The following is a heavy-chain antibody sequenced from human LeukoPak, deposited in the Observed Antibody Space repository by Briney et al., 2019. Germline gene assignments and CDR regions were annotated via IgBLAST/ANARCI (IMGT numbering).Heavy chain of an antibody. CDR2: IYYSGST. CDR1: GGSISSYY. Sequence: SETLSLTCTVSGGSISSYYWSWIRQPPGKGLECIGYIYYSGSTNYNPSLKSRVTISVDTSKNQFSLKLSSVTAADTAVYYCARGRRVTARKNWFDPWGQGTLVTVSS. V-gene: IGHV4-59*12. J-gene: IGHJ5*02. D-gene: IGHD2-21*02. CDR3: ARGRRVTARKNWFDP.